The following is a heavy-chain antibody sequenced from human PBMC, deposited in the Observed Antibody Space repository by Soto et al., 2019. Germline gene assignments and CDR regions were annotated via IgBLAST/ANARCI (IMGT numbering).Heavy chain of an antibody. D-gene: IGHD5-18*01. Sequence: TGGSLRLSCEASGFTFSSYAMSWVRQAPGKGLEWVSGISGGGGTTYYADSVKGRFTISRDNSKNTLYLQMNSLRAEDTAVYYCARGEPMDTAMVIVDPWGQGTLVTVSS. CDR3: ARGEPMDTAMVIVDP. CDR2: ISGGGGTT. CDR1: GFTFSSYA. V-gene: IGHV3-23*01. J-gene: IGHJ5*02.